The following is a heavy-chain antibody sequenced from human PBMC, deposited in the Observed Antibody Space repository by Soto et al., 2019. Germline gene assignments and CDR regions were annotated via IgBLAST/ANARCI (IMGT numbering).Heavy chain of an antibody. D-gene: IGHD1-20*01. CDR3: ARTNWNANWFDP. CDR1: GGSVSSYY. Sequence: QVQLQESGPGLVKPSETLSLTCTVSGGSVSSYYWNWIRQPPGKGLEWIGYVYYSGSAPYNPSLKSRVTISVDTAKDQFSLKLRSVTAADTAVYYCARTNWNANWFDPWGQGTLVTVSS. V-gene: IGHV4-59*02. J-gene: IGHJ5*02. CDR2: VYYSGSA.